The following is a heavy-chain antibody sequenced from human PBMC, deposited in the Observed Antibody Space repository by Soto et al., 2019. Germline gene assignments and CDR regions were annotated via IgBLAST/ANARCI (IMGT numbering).Heavy chain of an antibody. J-gene: IGHJ6*02. CDR1: GGSISSSIYY. CDR2: IYYSGST. V-gene: IGHV4-39*07. Sequence: PSETLSLTCTVSGGSISSSIYYWGWIRQLPGKGLEWIGNIYYSGSTNYNPSLKSRVTISVDTSKNQFSLKLSSVTAADTAVYYCARDRRTGADHYYYYGMDVWGQGTTVTSP. CDR3: ARDRRTGADHYYYYGMDV.